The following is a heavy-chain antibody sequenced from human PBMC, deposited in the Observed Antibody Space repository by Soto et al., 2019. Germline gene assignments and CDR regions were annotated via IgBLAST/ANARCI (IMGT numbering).Heavy chain of an antibody. CDR2: INPYDSDT. Sequence: GESLKISCKGFGYRFTSYWIGWVRQMPGKGLEWMGIINPYDSDTRYSPSFQGQVTISADKSISTAYLQWSSLKASGTAMYYCAAPKQLSMGYYYGMDVWGQGTTVTVSS. D-gene: IGHD2-2*01. J-gene: IGHJ6*02. CDR1: GYRFTSYW. V-gene: IGHV5-51*01. CDR3: AAPKQLSMGYYYGMDV.